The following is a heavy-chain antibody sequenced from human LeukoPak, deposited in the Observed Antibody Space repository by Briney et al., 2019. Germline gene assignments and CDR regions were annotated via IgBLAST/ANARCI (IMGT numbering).Heavy chain of an antibody. J-gene: IGHJ5*02. CDR1: GGTFSSYA. V-gene: IGHV1-69*13. CDR2: IIPIFGTA. D-gene: IGHD1-7*01. CDR3: ARDTLELRDGWFDP. Sequence: SAKVSCKASGGTFSSYAISWVRQAPGQGLEWMGGIIPIFGTANYAQKFQGRVTITADESTSTAYMELSSLRSEDTAVYYCARDTLELRDGWFDPWGQGTLVTVSS.